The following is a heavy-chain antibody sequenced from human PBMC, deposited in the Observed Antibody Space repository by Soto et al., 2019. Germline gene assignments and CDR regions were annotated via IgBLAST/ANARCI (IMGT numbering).Heavy chain of an antibody. J-gene: IGHJ6*03. CDR1: GYTFTSYG. CDR3: ARIYGDPYYYYYMDV. Sequence: ASVKVSCKASGYTFTSYGISWVRQAPGQGLEWMGWISAYNGNTNYAQKLQGRVTMTTDTSTSTAYMELRSLRSDDTAVYYCARIYGDPYYYYYMDVWSKGTTVTVSS. V-gene: IGHV1-18*01. CDR2: ISAYNGNT. D-gene: IGHD4-17*01.